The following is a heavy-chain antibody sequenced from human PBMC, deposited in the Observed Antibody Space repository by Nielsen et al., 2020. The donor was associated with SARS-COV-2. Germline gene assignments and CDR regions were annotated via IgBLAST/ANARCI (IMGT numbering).Heavy chain of an antibody. J-gene: IGHJ6*02. CDR1: GFTFNYYN. Sequence: GESLKISCAASGFTFNYYNMNWVRQAPGKGLEWVSYITSNSGSIYYSDSVKGRFTISRDNAKNSLYLEMNSLRAEDTAIYYCARAGIAASTPEDYYYNGMDVWGQGTAVTVSS. V-gene: IGHV3-48*01. CDR3: ARAGIAASTPEDYYYNGMDV. D-gene: IGHD6-13*01. CDR2: ITSNSGSI.